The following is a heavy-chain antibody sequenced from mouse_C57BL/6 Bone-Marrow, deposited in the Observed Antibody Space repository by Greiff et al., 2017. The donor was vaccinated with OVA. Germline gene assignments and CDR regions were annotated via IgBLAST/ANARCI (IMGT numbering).Heavy chain of an antibody. CDR3: ARNPSYYGNLQFAY. V-gene: IGHV2-9-1*01. J-gene: IGHJ3*01. CDR1: GFSLTSYA. D-gene: IGHD1-1*01. CDR2: IWTGGGT. Sequence: QVQLQQSGPGLVAPSQSLSITCTVSGFSLTSYAISWVRQPPGKGLEWLGVIWTGGGTNYNSALKSRLSISKDNSKSQVFLKMNSLQTDDTARYYCARNPSYYGNLQFAYWGQGTLVTVSA.